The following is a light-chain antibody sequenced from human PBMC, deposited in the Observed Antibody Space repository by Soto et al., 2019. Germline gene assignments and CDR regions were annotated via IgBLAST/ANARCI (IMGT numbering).Light chain of an antibody. CDR2: DTF. CDR1: QSVSTY. CDR3: VQRNDWPWT. Sequence: EIALTQSPAILSLSPGERATLSCRASQSVSTYLAWYQQKPSQAPRLLIYDTFNRATGIPARFSGSGSGTDFTLTISSLEPEDLAVYYCVQRNDWPWTSGQGTKVEI. V-gene: IGKV3-11*01. J-gene: IGKJ1*01.